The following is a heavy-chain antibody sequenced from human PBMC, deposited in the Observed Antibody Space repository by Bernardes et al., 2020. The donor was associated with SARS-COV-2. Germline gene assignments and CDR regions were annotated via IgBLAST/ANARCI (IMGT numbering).Heavy chain of an antibody. Sequence: GGSLRLSCAASGFTFNTYGMHWVRRAPDKGLEWVAVIWYDGSTKYYADSVKGRFTISRDNSKNILYLQMNSLRVEDTAVYYCVRRFCAVSSACGNFYGMGVWGQGTTVTVSS. CDR3: VRRFCAVSSACGNFYGMGV. J-gene: IGHJ6*02. CDR2: IWYDGSTK. CDR1: GFTFNTYG. V-gene: IGHV3-33*01. D-gene: IGHD2-21*01.